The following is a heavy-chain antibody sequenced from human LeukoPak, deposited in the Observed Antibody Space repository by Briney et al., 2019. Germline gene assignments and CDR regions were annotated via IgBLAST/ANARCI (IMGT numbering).Heavy chain of an antibody. V-gene: IGHV4-59*01. D-gene: IGHD1-26*01. CDR1: GGSISSYY. CDR3: ASRSGSYLFFDY. CDR2: IYYSGST. Sequence: SETLSLTCTVSGGSISSYYWNWIRQPPGKGLEWIGYIYYSGSTNYNPSLKSRVTISVDTSKNQFSLKLSSVTAADTAVYYCASRSGSYLFFDYWGQGTLVTVSS. J-gene: IGHJ4*02.